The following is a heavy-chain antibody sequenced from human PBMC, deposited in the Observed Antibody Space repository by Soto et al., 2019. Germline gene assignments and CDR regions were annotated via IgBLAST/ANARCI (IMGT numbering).Heavy chain of an antibody. V-gene: IGHV4-30-4*01. CDR2: IYYSGST. CDR1: GGSISSGDYY. CDR3: ARTYYYDSSGYPLDAFDI. D-gene: IGHD3-22*01. J-gene: IGHJ3*02. Sequence: PSETLSLTCTVSGGSISSGDYYWSWIRQPPGKGLEWIGYIYYSGSTYYNPSLRSRVTISVDTSKNQFSLKLSSVTAADTAVYYCARTYYYDSSGYPLDAFDIWAKGQWSPSPQ.